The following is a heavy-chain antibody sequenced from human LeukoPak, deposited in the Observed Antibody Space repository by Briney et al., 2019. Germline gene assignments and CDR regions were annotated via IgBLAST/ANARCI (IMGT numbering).Heavy chain of an antibody. Sequence: ASVKVSCKASGYTFTGYYMHWVRQATGQGLEWMGWINPNSGGTNYAQKFQGRVTMTRDTSISTAYMELSRLRSDDTAVYYCARDPFPNFWFDPWGQGTLVTVSS. D-gene: IGHD1-1*01. V-gene: IGHV1-2*02. J-gene: IGHJ5*02. CDR1: GYTFTGYY. CDR3: ARDPFPNFWFDP. CDR2: INPNSGGT.